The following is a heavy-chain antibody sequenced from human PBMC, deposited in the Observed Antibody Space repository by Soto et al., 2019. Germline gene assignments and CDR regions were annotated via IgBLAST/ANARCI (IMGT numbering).Heavy chain of an antibody. V-gene: IGHV3-74*01. CDR1: GFIFSSYW. J-gene: IGHJ5*02. Sequence: HPGGSLRLSCAASGFIFSSYWMHWGRQVPGKGPVWVARINSDGRNTRYTDSVKGRFTISRDNAKNTLYLQMNSLRAEDTAVYYCARDFMARGRESNWFDPWGQG. CDR3: ARDFMARGRESNWFDP. CDR2: INSDGRNT. D-gene: IGHD3-10*01.